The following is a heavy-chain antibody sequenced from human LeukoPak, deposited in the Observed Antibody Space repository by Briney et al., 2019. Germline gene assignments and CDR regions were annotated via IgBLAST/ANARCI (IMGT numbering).Heavy chain of an antibody. Sequence: GESLKISCAASGFTFSSYSMNWVRQAPGKGLEWVSYISSSSSTIYYADSVKGRFTISRDNAKNSLYLQMNSLRDEDTAVYYCAREQYYDFWSGYDTGYFDYWGQGTLVTVSS. D-gene: IGHD3-3*01. J-gene: IGHJ4*02. V-gene: IGHV3-48*02. CDR1: GFTFSSYS. CDR3: AREQYYDFWSGYDTGYFDY. CDR2: ISSSSSTI.